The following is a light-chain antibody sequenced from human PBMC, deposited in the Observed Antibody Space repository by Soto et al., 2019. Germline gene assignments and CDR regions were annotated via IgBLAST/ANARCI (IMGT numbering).Light chain of an antibody. CDR1: QSVSTRY. CDR2: GVS. V-gene: IGKV3-20*01. J-gene: IGKJ3*01. CDR3: QQFGTSPLVT. Sequence: EIVLTQSPGTLSLSPGERATLSCRASQSVSTRYLAWYQQKPGQAPRLLIHGVSSRATGTPDRFSGSGSGTDFILTISSLEPEDFAVYYCQQFGTSPLVTFGPGTKVDIK.